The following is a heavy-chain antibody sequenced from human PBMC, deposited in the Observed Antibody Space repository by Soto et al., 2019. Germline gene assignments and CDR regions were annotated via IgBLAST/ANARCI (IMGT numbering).Heavy chain of an antibody. J-gene: IGHJ1*01. Sequence: ASVKVSCKASGYTFTGYYMHWVRQAPGQGLEWMGWINPNSGGTNYAQKFQGWVTMTRDTSISTAYMELSRLRSDDTAVYYCARVAVAGTVYFQHWGQGTLVTVSS. CDR1: GYTFTGYY. V-gene: IGHV1-2*04. CDR2: INPNSGGT. CDR3: ARVAVAGTVYFQH. D-gene: IGHD6-19*01.